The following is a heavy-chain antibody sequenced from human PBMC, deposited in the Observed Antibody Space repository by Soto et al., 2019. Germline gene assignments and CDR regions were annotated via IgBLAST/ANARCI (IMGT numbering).Heavy chain of an antibody. J-gene: IGHJ6*02. V-gene: IGHV4-34*01. Sequence: SDTLSLTSAVYGGSFSGYYWGWIRQPPGKGLEWIGEINHGGRTNYSPSLKSRLTISVDTSKNQFSLKLTSVTAADTAVYYCARGRTGMDVRGQWTTVTVAS. CDR1: GGSFSGYY. CDR3: ARGRTGMDV. CDR2: INHGGRT.